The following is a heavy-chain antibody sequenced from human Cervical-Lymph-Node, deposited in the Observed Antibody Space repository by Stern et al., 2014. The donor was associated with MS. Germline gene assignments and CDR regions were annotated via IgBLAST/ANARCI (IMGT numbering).Heavy chain of an antibody. CDR1: GYSFTSHG. D-gene: IGHD3-3*01. CDR2: ISAYHGNP. V-gene: IGHV1-18*01. J-gene: IGHJ4*01. CDR3: ARDIRDLWSGPPNIDY. Sequence: VQLVESGAELKKPGASVKVSCKASGYSFTSHGITWVRLAPGQGLEWMGWISAYHGNPTYAQKFQGRVTMTTDQSKSTGYMELRSLRSGGSAVYYCARDIRDLWSGPPNIDYWGHGTLVTVSS.